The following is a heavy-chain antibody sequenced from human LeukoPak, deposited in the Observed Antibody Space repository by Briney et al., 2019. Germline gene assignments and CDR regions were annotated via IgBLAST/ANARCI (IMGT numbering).Heavy chain of an antibody. J-gene: IGHJ4*02. D-gene: IGHD2-2*02. V-gene: IGHV5-51*01. Sequence: GESLKISCKGSGYSFTSYWIGWVRQMPGKGLEWMGIIYPGDSDTRYSPSFQGQVTISADKSISTAYLQWSSLKASGTAMYYCARHETRCSSTSCYTIWADYWGQGTLVTVSS. CDR2: IYPGDSDT. CDR1: GYSFTSYW. CDR3: ARHETRCSSTSCYTIWADY.